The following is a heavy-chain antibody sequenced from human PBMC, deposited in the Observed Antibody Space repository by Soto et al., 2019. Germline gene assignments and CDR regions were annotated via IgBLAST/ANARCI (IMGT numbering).Heavy chain of an antibody. D-gene: IGHD1-1*01. V-gene: IGHV3-48*02. J-gene: IGHJ6*02. CDR1: GFSVIGYS. CDR2: ISSSSRSI. CDR3: TRSNDMDV. Sequence: PGGSLRLSCAASGFSVIGYSLNWVRQAPGKGLEWVSNISSSSRSIFYADSVKGRFTISRDNAKNSLYLQMDSLRDEDTAVYYCTRSNDMDVWGQGTTVNVSS.